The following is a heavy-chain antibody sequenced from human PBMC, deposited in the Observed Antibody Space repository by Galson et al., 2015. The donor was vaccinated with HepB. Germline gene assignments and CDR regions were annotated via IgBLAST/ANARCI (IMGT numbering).Heavy chain of an antibody. D-gene: IGHD3-22*01. CDR3: ARGGDSSGYFEEPDRYFDL. Sequence: SLRLSCAASGFTVSSNYMSWVRQAPGKGLEWVSVIYSGGSTYYADSVKGRFTISRDNSKNTLYLQMNSLRAEDTAVYYCARGGDSSGYFEEPDRYFDLWGRGTLVTVSS. V-gene: IGHV3-53*01. CDR2: IYSGGST. CDR1: GFTVSSNY. J-gene: IGHJ2*01.